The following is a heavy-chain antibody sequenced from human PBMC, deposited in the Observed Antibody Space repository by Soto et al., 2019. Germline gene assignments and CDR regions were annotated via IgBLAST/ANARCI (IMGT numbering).Heavy chain of an antibody. V-gene: IGHV3-33*01. D-gene: IGHD2-2*01. CDR3: ARDLDPQLLVYYFDY. J-gene: IGHJ4*02. CDR1: GFTFSSYG. CDR2: IWYDGSNK. Sequence: GGSLRLSCAASGFTFSSYGMHWVRQAPGKGLEWVAVIWYDGSNKYYADSVKGRFTISRDNSKNTLYLQMNSLRAEDTAVYYCARDLDPQLLVYYFDYWGQGTLVTVSS.